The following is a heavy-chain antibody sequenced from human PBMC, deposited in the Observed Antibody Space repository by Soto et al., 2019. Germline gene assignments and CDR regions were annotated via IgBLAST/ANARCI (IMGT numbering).Heavy chain of an antibody. V-gene: IGHV4-34*01. D-gene: IGHD1-26*01. CDR3: ARALIVGATHSYYYGMDV. J-gene: IGHJ6*02. Sequence: SQTRSLTRAVYGGSFSGDYWSWIRQPPGKGLEWMGKMNHSGSTSYKPALKSRVTMSVGTAENQFSLKLSSVTAADTAVYYCARALIVGATHSYYYGMDVWGQRATVPLSS. CDR2: MNHSGST. CDR1: GGSFSGDY.